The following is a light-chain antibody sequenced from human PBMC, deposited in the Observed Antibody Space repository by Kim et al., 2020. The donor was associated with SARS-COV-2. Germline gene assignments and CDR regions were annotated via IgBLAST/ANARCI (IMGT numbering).Light chain of an antibody. CDR1: LDIRNH. J-gene: IGKJ2*01. CDR3: QQYENPPFT. CDR2: DAS. V-gene: IGKV1-33*01. Sequence: STSVGDRVAITCRASLDIRNHLSWFQQKPGKAPKLLIYDASNLEAGVPSRFSGSGAGSHFTFTISSLQAEDIATYYCQQYENPPFTFGQGTKLEIK.